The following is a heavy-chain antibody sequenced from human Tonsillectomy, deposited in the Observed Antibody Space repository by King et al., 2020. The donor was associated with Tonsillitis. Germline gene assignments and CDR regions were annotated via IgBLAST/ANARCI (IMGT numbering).Heavy chain of an antibody. Sequence: RQAPGKGLEWVSYISSSSATIYYADSVKGLFTISRDNAKNSLYLQMNSLRAEDTAVYYCARDGDYYVWGSIGFSDFWGQGALVTVSS. CDR3: ARDGDYYVWGSIGFSDF. CDR2: ISSSSATI. D-gene: IGHD3-16*01. J-gene: IGHJ4*02. V-gene: IGHV3-48*04.